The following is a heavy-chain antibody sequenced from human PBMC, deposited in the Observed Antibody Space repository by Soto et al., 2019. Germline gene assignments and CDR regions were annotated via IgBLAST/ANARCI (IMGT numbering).Heavy chain of an antibody. D-gene: IGHD6-13*01. CDR1: GVSISSYC. Sequence: SETLSLTCTVSGVSISSYCWSWIRHPPGKGLEWIGYIYYSGSTNYNPSLKSRVTISVDTSKNQFSLKLSSVTAADTAVYYCARHHSSSWGNAFDIWGQGTMVTVSS. V-gene: IGHV4-59*08. CDR3: ARHHSSSWGNAFDI. CDR2: IYYSGST. J-gene: IGHJ3*02.